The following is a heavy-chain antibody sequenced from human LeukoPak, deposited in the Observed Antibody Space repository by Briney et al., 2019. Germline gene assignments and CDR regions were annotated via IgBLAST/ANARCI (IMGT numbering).Heavy chain of an antibody. CDR1: GFTFSSYG. D-gene: IGHD3-9*01. J-gene: IGHJ4*02. V-gene: IGHV3-33*01. CDR2: IWYDGNNK. CDR3: ARSTSSEYDIYHFDY. Sequence: GRSLRLSCAASGFTFSSYGMHWVRQAPGKGLEWVAVIWYDGNNKYYADSVKGRFTISRDNSKNTLYLQMNSLRVEDTAVYYCARSTSSEYDIYHFDYWGQGTLVTVSS.